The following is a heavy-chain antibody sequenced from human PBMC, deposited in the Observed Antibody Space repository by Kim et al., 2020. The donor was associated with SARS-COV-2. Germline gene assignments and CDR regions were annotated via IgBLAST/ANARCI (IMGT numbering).Heavy chain of an antibody. Sequence: GGSLRLSCAASGFTFSSYSMNWVRQAPGKGLEWVSSISSSSSYIYYADSVKGRFTISRDNAKNSLYLQMNSLRAEDTAVYYCARDSKRVGALGATRRGMDFDYWGQGTLVTVSS. V-gene: IGHV3-21*01. CDR2: ISSSSSYI. J-gene: IGHJ4*02. CDR1: GFTFSSYS. CDR3: ARDSKRVGALGATRRGMDFDY. D-gene: IGHD1-26*01.